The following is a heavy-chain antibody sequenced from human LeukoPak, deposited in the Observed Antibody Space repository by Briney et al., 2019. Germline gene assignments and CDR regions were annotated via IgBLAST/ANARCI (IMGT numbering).Heavy chain of an antibody. D-gene: IGHD6-19*01. CDR3: ARNGQQWPVYSCDD. CDR2: IWYAGNNK. J-gene: IGHJ4*02. CDR1: GFNFSSFG. Sequence: GKSLRLSCAASGFNFSSFGMHWVRQAPGKGLEWVAVIWYAGNNKYYADSMKGRFTISRDNSKNTPYLHMNSLRVEDTAVYYCARNGQQWPVYSCDDWGQGTLVTVSS. V-gene: IGHV3-33*01.